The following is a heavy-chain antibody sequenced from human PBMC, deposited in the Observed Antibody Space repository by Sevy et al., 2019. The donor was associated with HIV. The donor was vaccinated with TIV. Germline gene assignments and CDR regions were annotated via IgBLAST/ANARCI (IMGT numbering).Heavy chain of an antibody. Sequence: ASVKVSCKASGYTFTSYGIAWVRQAPGQGLEWMGWINGHNGNTNYAQKLQGRVTMTTDTSTGTAYMELRSLRSDDTAVYYCARDGYYDNWGQGTLVTVSS. CDR1: GYTFTSYG. CDR3: ARDGYYDN. V-gene: IGHV1-18*01. CDR2: INGHNGNT. J-gene: IGHJ4*02.